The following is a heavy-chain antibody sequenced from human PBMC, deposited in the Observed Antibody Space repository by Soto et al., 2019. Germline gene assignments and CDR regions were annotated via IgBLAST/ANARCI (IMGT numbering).Heavy chain of an antibody. CDR2: TSHDGSTT. D-gene: IGHD3-3*01. J-gene: IGHJ6*02. V-gene: IGHV3-30-3*01. CDR1: GFTFRNYA. Sequence: QVQLVESGGGVVQPGRSLRLTCTASGFTFRNYALYWIRQAPGKGLEWVTATSHDGSTTFYTDSVKGRFTISRDNSKNTPYLQMNRLRIEDTAVYFCARDFWSGYRFGMDVWGQGTTVTVSS. CDR3: ARDFWSGYRFGMDV.